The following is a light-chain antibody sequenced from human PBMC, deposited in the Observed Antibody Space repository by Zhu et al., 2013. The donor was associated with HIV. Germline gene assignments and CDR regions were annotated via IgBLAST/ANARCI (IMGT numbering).Light chain of an antibody. CDR1: SNDIGFYNY. Sequence: QSALTQPASVSGSPGQSITISCTGSSNDIGFYNYVSWYQQHPGKAPKLILYEVTKRASGISARFSGSKSGNTASLTISGLQAEDEADYCCCSYAGSGWVFGGGTKLTVL. J-gene: IGLJ3*02. CDR2: EVT. CDR3: CSYAGSGWV. V-gene: IGLV2-23*02.